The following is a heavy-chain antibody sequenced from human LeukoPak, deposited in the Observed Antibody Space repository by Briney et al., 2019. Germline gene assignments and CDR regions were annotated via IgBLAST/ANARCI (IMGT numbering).Heavy chain of an antibody. CDR2: INHSGSA. D-gene: IGHD3-22*01. CDR1: GGSFSGYY. Sequence: SETLSLTCAVSGGSFSGYYWTWIRQPPGKGLEWIGEINHSGSANYNPSLKSRVTISLDTSKNQFSLKLSSVTAADTAVYYCARGGITMIVVAQRYFDLWGRGTLVTVSS. V-gene: IGHV4-34*01. CDR3: ARGGITMIVVAQRYFDL. J-gene: IGHJ2*01.